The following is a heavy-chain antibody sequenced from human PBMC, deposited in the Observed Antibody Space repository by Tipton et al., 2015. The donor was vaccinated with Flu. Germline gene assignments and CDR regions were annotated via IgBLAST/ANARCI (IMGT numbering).Heavy chain of an antibody. V-gene: IGHV3-30*03. J-gene: IGHJ4*02. Sequence: SLRLSCVASGFTFSGYGMYWVRQTPGKGLEWVAIISYDGSDEYYADSVKGRFTISRDNPKKTLYLQMNSLRAEDTAVYYCARDVVGALDYWGQGTVVTVSP. D-gene: IGHD2-15*01. CDR1: GFTFSGYG. CDR3: ARDVVGALDY. CDR2: ISYDGSDE.